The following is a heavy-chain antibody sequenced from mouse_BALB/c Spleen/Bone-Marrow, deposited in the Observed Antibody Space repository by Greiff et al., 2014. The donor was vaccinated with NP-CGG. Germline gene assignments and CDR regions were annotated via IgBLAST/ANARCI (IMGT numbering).Heavy chain of an antibody. D-gene: IGHD1-2*01. CDR3: ASATTATFYAMDY. CDR2: IDPANGNT. V-gene: IGHV14-3*02. J-gene: IGHJ4*01. Sequence: VQLQQSGAELVKPGASVKLSYTVSGFNIRDTYMHWVKQRPEQGLEWNGRIDPANGNTKYDPKFQGKATITADTFSNTAHLQLSSLTSEDTAVYYCASATTATFYAMDYWGQGTSVTVSS. CDR1: GFNIRDTY.